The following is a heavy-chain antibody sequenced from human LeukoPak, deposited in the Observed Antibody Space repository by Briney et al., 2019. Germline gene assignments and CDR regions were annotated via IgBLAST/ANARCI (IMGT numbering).Heavy chain of an antibody. CDR3: ARGNYKEDIVLVPAATNELYYFVY. CDR2: INHSGST. D-gene: IGHD2-2*01. Sequence: SETLSLTCAVYGGSFSGYYWSWIRQPPGKGLEWIGEINHSGSTNYNPSLKSRVTISVDTSKNQFSLRLSSVTAADTAVYYCARGNYKEDIVLVPAATNELYYFVYWGQGTLVTVSS. V-gene: IGHV4-34*01. CDR1: GGSFSGYY. J-gene: IGHJ4*02.